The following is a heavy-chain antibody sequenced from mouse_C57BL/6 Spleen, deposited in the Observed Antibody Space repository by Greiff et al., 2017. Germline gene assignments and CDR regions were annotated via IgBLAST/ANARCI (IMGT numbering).Heavy chain of an antibody. D-gene: IGHD1-1*01. V-gene: IGHV1-55*01. J-gene: IGHJ4*01. CDR3: ASHYCYGSSYGAMDY. Sequence: QVQLQQPGAELVKPGASVKMSCKASGYTFTSYWITWVKQRPGQGLEWIGDIYPGGGSTNYNEKFKSKATLTLDTSSSTADMPLSSLTSEDSAVYYCASHYCYGSSYGAMDYWGQGTSVTVSS. CDR2: IYPGGGST. CDR1: GYTFTSYW.